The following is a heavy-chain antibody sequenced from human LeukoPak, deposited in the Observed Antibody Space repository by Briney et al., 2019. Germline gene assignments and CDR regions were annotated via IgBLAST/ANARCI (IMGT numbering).Heavy chain of an antibody. CDR1: GYTFTSYG. J-gene: IGHJ3*02. CDR2: ISAYSGNT. Sequence: ASVKVSCKASGYTFTSYGISWVRQAPGQGLEWMGWISAYSGNTNYAQKLQGRVTMTTDTSTSTAYMELRSLRSDDTAVYYCARAGYCSSTSCHRDAFDIWGQGTMVTVSS. D-gene: IGHD2-2*01. CDR3: ARAGYCSSTSCHRDAFDI. V-gene: IGHV1-18*01.